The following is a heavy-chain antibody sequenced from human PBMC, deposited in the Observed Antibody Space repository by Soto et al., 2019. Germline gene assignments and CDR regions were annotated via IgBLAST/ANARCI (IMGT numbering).Heavy chain of an antibody. Sequence: TSETLSLTCTVSGASIASYYWSWIRQPPGKGLEWIGYIYHSGSTNYNPSLKSRINISVDTSKNQFSLKLRSVTAADTAVYYCARVDQIAGYHFDSWGQGTLVTVSS. V-gene: IGHV4-59*01. CDR1: GASIASYY. D-gene: IGHD1-1*01. J-gene: IGHJ4*02. CDR2: IYHSGST. CDR3: ARVDQIAGYHFDS.